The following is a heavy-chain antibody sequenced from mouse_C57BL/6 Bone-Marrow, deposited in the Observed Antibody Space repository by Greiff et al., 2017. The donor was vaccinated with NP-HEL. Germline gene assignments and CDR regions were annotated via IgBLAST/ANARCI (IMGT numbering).Heavy chain of an antibody. CDR1: GYTFTSYW. CDR3: ARGRDYYGSSYWYFDV. D-gene: IGHD1-1*01. J-gene: IGHJ1*03. Sequence: QVQLQQPGAELVKPGASVKMSCKASGYTFTSYWITWVKQRPGQGLAWIGDIYPGSGSTNYNEKFKSKATLTVDTSSSTAYMQLSSLTSEDSAVYYCARGRDYYGSSYWYFDVWGTGTTVTVSS. V-gene: IGHV1-55*01. CDR2: IYPGSGST.